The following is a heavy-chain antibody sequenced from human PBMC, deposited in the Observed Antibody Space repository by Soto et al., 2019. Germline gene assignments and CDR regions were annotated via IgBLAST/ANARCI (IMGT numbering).Heavy chain of an antibody. CDR1: GYTFKNYW. V-gene: IGHV5-51*01. J-gene: IGHJ3*02. D-gene: IGHD5-18*01. Sequence: EVQLVQSGAEVKKPGESVKISCKGSGYTFKNYWIAWVRQMPGKGLEWMGIIYPGDSETKYRPSLQGQVTISADKSINTVFLQWSSLKASDTATYYCARHRVDTVLVRNAFDIWGQGTMITVSS. CDR3: ARHRVDTVLVRNAFDI. CDR2: IYPGDSET.